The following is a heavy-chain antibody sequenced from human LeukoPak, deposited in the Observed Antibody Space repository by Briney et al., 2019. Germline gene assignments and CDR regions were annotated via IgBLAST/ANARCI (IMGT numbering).Heavy chain of an antibody. J-gene: IGHJ4*02. V-gene: IGHV3-48*02. CDR3: ARGSSRAFDY. CDR1: GFTFSNYV. CDR2: ISSGSGSI. D-gene: IGHD2-2*01. Sequence: GGSLRLSCAASGFTFSNYVMHWVRQAPGKGLEWISCISSGSGSIYYPDSVKGRFTISRDNAKNSLYLQMNSLRDDDTAVYYFARGSSRAFDYWGQGTLVTVSS.